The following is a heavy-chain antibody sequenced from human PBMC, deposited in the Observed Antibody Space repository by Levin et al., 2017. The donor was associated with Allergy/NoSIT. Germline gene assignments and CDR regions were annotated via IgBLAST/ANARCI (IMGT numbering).Heavy chain of an antibody. V-gene: IGHV3-7*01. D-gene: IGHD3-22*01. CDR3: AREEGWGYYYGMDV. Sequence: PGGSLRLSCEASGFTFTSFYMSWVRQAPGKGLEWVANIKQGGSEKYYVDSVKGRFTISRDNAKNSLYLQMNSLRAEDTAVYYCAREEGWGYYYGMDVWGQGTTVTVSS. CDR2: IKQGGSEK. CDR1: GFTFTSFY. J-gene: IGHJ6*02.